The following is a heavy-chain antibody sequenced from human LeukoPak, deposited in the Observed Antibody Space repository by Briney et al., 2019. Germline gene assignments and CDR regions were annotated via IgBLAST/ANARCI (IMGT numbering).Heavy chain of an antibody. CDR3: ARTYYYDSSGYFDPHYYYGMDV. CDR1: GGSISSGGYY. V-gene: IGHV4-31*03. CDR2: IYYSGST. Sequence: PSQTLSLTCTVSGGSISSGGYYWSWIRQHPGKGLEWLGYIYYSGSTYYNPSLKSRVTISVDTSKNQFSLKLSSVTAADTAVYYCARTYYYDSSGYFDPHYYYGMDVWGQGTTVTVSS. J-gene: IGHJ6*02. D-gene: IGHD3-22*01.